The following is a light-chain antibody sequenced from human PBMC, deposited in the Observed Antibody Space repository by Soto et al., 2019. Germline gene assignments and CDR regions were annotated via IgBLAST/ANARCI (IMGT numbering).Light chain of an antibody. Sequence: PGERVTLSCRASQSVSSSYLAWFQQKPGQAPRLLIHHTTSRATCIPDRFSGSGSGTDFTLTSSILEPEDFAVYFCYQYDSSPWTFGQGTKVDIK. CDR2: HTT. CDR3: YQYDSSPWT. V-gene: IGKV3-20*01. CDR1: QSVSSSY. J-gene: IGKJ1*01.